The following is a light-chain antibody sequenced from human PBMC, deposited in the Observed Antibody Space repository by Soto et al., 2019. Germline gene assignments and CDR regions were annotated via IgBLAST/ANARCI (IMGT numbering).Light chain of an antibody. J-gene: IGKJ1*01. V-gene: IGKV3-20*01. CDR2: NAS. CDR1: QSLNTIY. CDR3: QQYGGSPET. Sequence: EIVLTQSPVTLSLSPGEIATLSCRASQSLNTIYLAWYQQKPGQAPRLVIYNASRRATGIPDRFSGSGSGTDFTLTISGLEPEDFATYYSQQYGGSPETFGQGTKVEIK.